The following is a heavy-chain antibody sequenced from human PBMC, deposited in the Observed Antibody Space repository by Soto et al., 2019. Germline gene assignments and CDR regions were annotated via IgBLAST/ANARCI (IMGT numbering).Heavy chain of an antibody. D-gene: IGHD2-21*01. J-gene: IGHJ4*02. CDR3: AKLVLAYCGGDCYPLDY. V-gene: IGHV3-23*01. CDR2: ISGSGGST. CDR1: GFTFSSYA. Sequence: GGSLRFSCAASGFTFSSYAMSWVRQAPGKGLEWVSAISGSGGSTYYADSVKGRFTISRDNSKNTLYLQMNSLRAEDTAVYYCAKLVLAYCGGDCYPLDYWGQGTLVTVSS.